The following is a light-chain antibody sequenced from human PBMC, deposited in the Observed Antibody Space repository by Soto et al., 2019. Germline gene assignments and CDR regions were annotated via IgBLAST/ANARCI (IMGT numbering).Light chain of an antibody. Sequence: QSVLTQPPSTSGTPGQRVTISCSGSSSNIGSNTVNWYQQLPGTAPKLLIYRDNQRPLGVPDRFSGSKSGTSASLAISGLQSEDEADYYCAAWDGSLKGYVFGTGTKLTVL. CDR3: AAWDGSLKGYV. CDR2: RDN. CDR1: SSNIGSNT. V-gene: IGLV1-44*01. J-gene: IGLJ1*01.